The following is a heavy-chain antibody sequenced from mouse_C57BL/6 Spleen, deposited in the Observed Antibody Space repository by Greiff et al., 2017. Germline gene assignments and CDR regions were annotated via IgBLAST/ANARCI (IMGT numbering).Heavy chain of an antibody. J-gene: IGHJ2*01. D-gene: IGHD4-1*01. CDR2: IDPSDSYT. V-gene: IGHV1-50*01. CDR3: ARGLGRFDY. CDR1: GYTFTSYW. Sequence: VQLQQSGAELVKPGASVKLSCKASGYTFTSYWMQWVKQRPGQGLEWIGEIDPSDSYTNYNQKFKGKATLTVDTSSSTAYMQLSSLTSEDSAVYYCARGLGRFDYWGQGTTLTVSS.